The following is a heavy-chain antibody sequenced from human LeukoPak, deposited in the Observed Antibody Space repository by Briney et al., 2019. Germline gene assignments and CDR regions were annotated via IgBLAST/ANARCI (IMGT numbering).Heavy chain of an antibody. D-gene: IGHD3-10*01. CDR3: ARSDGYGLIGI. V-gene: IGHV4-39*07. J-gene: IGHJ3*02. CDR2: IYSSSRT. CDR1: GDSIRRQSNY. Sequence: PAETLTLICSVSGDSIRRQSNYGRWIPKPPGKTRVWSGNIYSSSRTYYKPSLKRRVIILFHTAQNHFSLNLSSVTAADTGVYYCARSDGYGLIGIWGQGTMVTVSS.